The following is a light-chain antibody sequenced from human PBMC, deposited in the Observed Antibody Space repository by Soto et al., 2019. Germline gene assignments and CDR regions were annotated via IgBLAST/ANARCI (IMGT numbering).Light chain of an antibody. Sequence: EIVLTQSPATLSLSPGERATLSCRASQSVSSYLAWYQQKPGQAPRLLIHDASNRALGIPARFSGSGSGTDFTLTISSLEPEDFAVYYCQQRSNWSWTFGQGTKVDI. CDR1: QSVSSY. CDR3: QQRSNWSWT. V-gene: IGKV3-11*01. CDR2: DAS. J-gene: IGKJ1*01.